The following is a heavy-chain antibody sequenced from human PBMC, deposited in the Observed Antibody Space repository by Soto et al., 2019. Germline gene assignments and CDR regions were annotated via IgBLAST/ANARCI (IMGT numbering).Heavy chain of an antibody. V-gene: IGHV4-31*03. CDR2: IHYCGTT. CDR1: GVSISSPHHN. Sequence: QVQLQESGPGLVEPSQTLSLTCTVTGVSISSPHHNWSRIRQYPGKGLEGIGFIHYCGTTYYTPSLKSRLAITVDTSRNDFSLRLSSVPAADTVVYYCPTGGDASKTRSWAQETLVTVSS. D-gene: IGHD2-2*01. CDR3: PTGGDASKTRS. J-gene: IGHJ5*02.